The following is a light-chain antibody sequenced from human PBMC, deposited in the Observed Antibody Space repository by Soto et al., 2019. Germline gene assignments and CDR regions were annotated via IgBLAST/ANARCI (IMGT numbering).Light chain of an antibody. Sequence: QSALTQPRSVSGSPGQSVTISCTGTSSDVGDYNYVSWYQQYPGKAPKLVIYDVSKRPSGVPDRFSGSKSGNTASLTISGLHADDDADYYCCSFAGSYTIWVFGGGTKLTFL. CDR2: DVS. J-gene: IGLJ3*02. V-gene: IGLV2-11*01. CDR3: CSFAGSYTIWV. CDR1: SSDVGDYNY.